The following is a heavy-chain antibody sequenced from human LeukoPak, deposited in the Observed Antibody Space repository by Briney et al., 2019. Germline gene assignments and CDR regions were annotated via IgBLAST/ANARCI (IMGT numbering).Heavy chain of an antibody. V-gene: IGHV3-23*01. CDR1: GCTFSSYS. CDR2: ISGSGGST. CDR3: AKASLRWMEGGGYFDY. J-gene: IGHJ4*02. Sequence: AGTLRLSCAASGCTFSSYSMSWVRQPPGKGLEWVSAISGSGGSTYYADPVKGRFTISRDTSKNTLYMQMNILSAEDTAVYYCAKASLRWMEGGGYFDYWGQGTLVTVSS. D-gene: IGHD4-23*01.